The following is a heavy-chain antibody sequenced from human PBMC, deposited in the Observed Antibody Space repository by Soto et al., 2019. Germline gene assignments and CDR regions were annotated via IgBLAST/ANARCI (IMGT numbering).Heavy chain of an antibody. J-gene: IGHJ5*02. CDR2: INHSGST. CDR1: GGSFSGYY. D-gene: IGHD3-3*01. CDR3: AREFFGAGNWFDP. V-gene: IGHV4-34*01. Sequence: PSETLSLTCAVYGGSFSGYYWTWIRQPPGTGLEWIGEINHSGSTNYNPSLKSRVTISVDTSKNQFSLKLSSVTAADTAVYYCAREFFGAGNWFDPWGQGTLVTVS.